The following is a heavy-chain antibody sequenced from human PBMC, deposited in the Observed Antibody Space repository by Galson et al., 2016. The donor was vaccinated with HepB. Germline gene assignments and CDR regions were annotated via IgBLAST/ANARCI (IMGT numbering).Heavy chain of an antibody. D-gene: IGHD6-19*01. J-gene: IGHJ4*02. Sequence: SLRLSCAASAFTFSNYGMHWVRQAPGKGLEWVAGIWTDGSNKYSGDSVTGRFTISRANSKNTLYLQMNSLRAEDTAVYYCAKSKGGVWSYDFDYWGQVTPVTVSS. CDR3: AKSKGGVWSYDFDY. CDR2: IWTDGSNK. CDR1: AFTFSNYG. V-gene: IGHV3-33*06.